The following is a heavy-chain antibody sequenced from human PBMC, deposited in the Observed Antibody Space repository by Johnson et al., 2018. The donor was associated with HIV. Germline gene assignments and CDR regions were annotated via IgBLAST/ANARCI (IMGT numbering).Heavy chain of an antibody. CDR3: ARGSIIMVRGVIGLDI. V-gene: IGHV3-53*01. D-gene: IGHD3-10*01. J-gene: IGHJ3*02. CDR1: GFTVTNYH. Sequence: EVQLVESGGGLIQPGGSLRLSCAASGFTVTNYHMSWVRQAPGKGLEWVSVVYGGARKYYADSVKGRFTISGDTSKNTLYFQINSLRAEDTAVYYCARGSIIMVRGVIGLDIWGQGTMVTVSS. CDR2: VYGGARK.